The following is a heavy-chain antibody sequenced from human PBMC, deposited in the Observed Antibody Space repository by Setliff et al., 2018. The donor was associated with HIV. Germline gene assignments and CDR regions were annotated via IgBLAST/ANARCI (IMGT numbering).Heavy chain of an antibody. CDR1: GGSINRSNYY. Sequence: SETLSLTCTVPGGSINRSNYYWGWIRQPPGKGLEWIGEINHSGGTNYNPSLKSRVTMSIDTSKNQFSLNVSSVTAADTAVYYCARGWGHDGFDFWGQGTMVTVSS. CDR3: ARGWGHDGFDF. CDR2: INHSGGT. D-gene: IGHD7-27*01. V-gene: IGHV4-39*07. J-gene: IGHJ3*01.